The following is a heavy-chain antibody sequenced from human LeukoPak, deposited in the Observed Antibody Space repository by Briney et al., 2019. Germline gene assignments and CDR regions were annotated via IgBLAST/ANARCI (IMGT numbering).Heavy chain of an antibody. CDR3: ARHDSGYYYY. V-gene: IGHV4-61*05. Sequence: SETLSLTCTVSGGSISSSSYYWSWIRQPPGKGLEWIGYIYYSGSTNYNPSLKSRVTISVDTSKNQFSLNLSSVTAADTAVYYCARHDSGYYYYWGQGTLVTVSS. J-gene: IGHJ4*02. CDR1: GGSISSSSYY. D-gene: IGHD3-22*01. CDR2: IYYSGST.